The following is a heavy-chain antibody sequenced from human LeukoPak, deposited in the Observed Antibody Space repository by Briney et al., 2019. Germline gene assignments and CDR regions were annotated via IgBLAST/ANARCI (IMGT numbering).Heavy chain of an antibody. CDR2: IKQDGNEK. J-gene: IGHJ4*02. Sequence: GGSLRLSCAASGFTFSSYWLSWVRQAPGKGLEWVAHIKQDGNEKYYVDSVKDRFTISRDNAKKSLYLQMNSLRAEDTAVYYCARTGGSSGWYSPALLKYYFDYWGQGTLVTVSS. CDR1: GFTFSSYW. CDR3: ARTGGSSGWYSPALLKYYFDY. V-gene: IGHV3-7*01. D-gene: IGHD6-19*01.